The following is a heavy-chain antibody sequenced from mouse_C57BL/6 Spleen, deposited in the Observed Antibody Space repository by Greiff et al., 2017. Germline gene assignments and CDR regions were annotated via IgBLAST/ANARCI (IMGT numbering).Heavy chain of an antibody. J-gene: IGHJ1*03. CDR3: ATPYYGSSDGGYWYFDV. CDR1: GFTFSDYG. V-gene: IGHV5-17*01. D-gene: IGHD1-1*01. Sequence: EVQVVESGGGLVKPGGSLKLSCAASGFTFSDYGMHWVRQAPEKGLEWVAYISSGSSTIYYADTVKGRFTISRDNAKNTLFLQMTSLRSEDTAMYYCATPYYGSSDGGYWYFDVWGTGTTVTVSS. CDR2: ISSGSSTI.